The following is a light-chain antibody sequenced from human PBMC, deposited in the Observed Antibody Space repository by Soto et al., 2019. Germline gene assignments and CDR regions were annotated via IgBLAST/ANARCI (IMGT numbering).Light chain of an antibody. CDR3: QQYNSYLWT. CDR2: KAS. V-gene: IGKV1-5*03. J-gene: IGKJ1*01. Sequence: DIQITQSPSTLSASVGYRFTITCRASQSISSWLAWYQQKPVKAPKLLIYKASSLESGVPSSFSGSGSGTEFTLTISSLQTDDFATYYCQQYNSYLWTFGQGTTGDIK. CDR1: QSISSW.